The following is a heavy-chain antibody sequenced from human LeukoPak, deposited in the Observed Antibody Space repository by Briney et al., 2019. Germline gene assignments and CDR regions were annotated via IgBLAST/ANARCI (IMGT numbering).Heavy chain of an antibody. D-gene: IGHD3-22*01. CDR1: GGSFGGYY. J-gene: IGHJ4*02. V-gene: IGHV4-34*01. CDR2: INHSGST. CDR3: ASNTYYYDSSGYLKGYYFDY. Sequence: SETLSLTCAVYGGSFGGYYWSWIRQPPGKGLEWIGEINHSGSTNYNPSLKSRVTMSVDTSKNQFSLKLSSVTAADTAVYYCASNTYYYDSSGYLKGYYFDYWGQGTLVTVSS.